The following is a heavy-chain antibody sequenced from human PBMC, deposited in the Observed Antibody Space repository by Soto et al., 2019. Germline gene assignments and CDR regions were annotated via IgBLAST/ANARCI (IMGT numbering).Heavy chain of an antibody. D-gene: IGHD7-27*01. CDR2: IYYSGST. J-gene: IGHJ4*02. CDR1: GGSTSSYY. V-gene: IGHV4-59*12. Sequence: PSETLSLTCTVSGGSTSSYYWSWIRQPPGKGLEWIGYIYYSGSTNYNPSLKSRVTISVDTSKNQFSLKLSSVTAADTAVYYCATGDLKSYFDYWGQGTLVTVSS. CDR3: ATGDLKSYFDY.